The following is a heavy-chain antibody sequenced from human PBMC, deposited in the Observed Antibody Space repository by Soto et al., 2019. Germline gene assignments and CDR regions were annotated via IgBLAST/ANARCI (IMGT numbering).Heavy chain of an antibody. V-gene: IGHV1-18*01. CDR3: AKNGQPPYNFNGLDV. J-gene: IGHJ6*02. CDR2: ISGYNGDT. CDR1: GYTFSRYG. Sequence: QGQLVQSGGEVKKSGASVKVSCKASGYTFSRYGISWVRQAPGQGLEWMGWISGYNGDTNYAQKFQGRVTMTIDTSTTTAYMELRSLTSDDTAGYYCAKNGQPPYNFNGLDVWGQGTTVTVSS. D-gene: IGHD2-8*01.